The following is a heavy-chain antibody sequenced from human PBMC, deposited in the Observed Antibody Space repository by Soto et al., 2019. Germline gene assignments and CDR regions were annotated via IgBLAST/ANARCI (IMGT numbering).Heavy chain of an antibody. V-gene: IGHV3-53*01. CDR3: QGYGY. CDR1: GLTVSSTDY. D-gene: IGHD5-12*01. J-gene: IGHJ4*02. Sequence: EVQLVESGGGLIQPGGSLRLSCVVSGLTVSSTDYMSWVRQAPGKGLEWVSVIYPGDTTFYADSVKGRFTISRDNSKNTLYLQMNSLRAEDTAVYYCQGYGYWGQGTLVTVSS. CDR2: IYPGDTT.